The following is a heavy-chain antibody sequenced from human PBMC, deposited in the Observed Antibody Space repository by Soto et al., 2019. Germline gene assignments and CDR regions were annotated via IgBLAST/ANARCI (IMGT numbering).Heavy chain of an antibody. V-gene: IGHV3-49*03. Sequence: PGVSLRLSCTASAFTFGDYAMSWFRQAPGKPLVWVGFIRSKAYGGTTEYAASVKGRFTISRDDSKSIAYLQMNSLKTEDTAVYYCTRDVAMYYDFWSGYLPSPYGMDVGGQGTTVTVSS. CDR2: IRSKAYGGTT. J-gene: IGHJ6*02. CDR3: TRDVAMYYDFWSGYLPSPYGMDV. D-gene: IGHD3-3*01. CDR1: AFTFGDYA.